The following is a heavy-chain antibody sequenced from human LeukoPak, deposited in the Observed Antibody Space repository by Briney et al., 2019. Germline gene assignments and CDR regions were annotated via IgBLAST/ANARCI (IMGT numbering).Heavy chain of an antibody. Sequence: GGSLRLSCAASGFTFSSYAMSWVRQAPGKGLEWVSAISGSGGSTYYVDSVKGRFTISRDNSKNTLYLQMNSLRAEDTAVYYCAKEGTYYDILTGYLLFSYWGQGTLVTVSS. CDR2: ISGSGGST. CDR3: AKEGTYYDILTGYLLFSY. CDR1: GFTFSSYA. D-gene: IGHD3-9*01. V-gene: IGHV3-23*01. J-gene: IGHJ4*02.